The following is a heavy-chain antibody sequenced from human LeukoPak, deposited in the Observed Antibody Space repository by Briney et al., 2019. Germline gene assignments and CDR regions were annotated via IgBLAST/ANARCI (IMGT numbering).Heavy chain of an antibody. CDR2: ISGSGGST. CDR1: GFTFSSYA. J-gene: IGHJ5*02. Sequence: GGSMRLSCAASGFTFSSYAMSWVRQAPGKGLEWVSAISGSGGSTYYADSVKGRFTISRDNSKNTLYLQMNSLRAEDTAVYYCAKDKYSSSSKIDGLNWFDPWGQGTLVTVSS. CDR3: AKDKYSSSSKIDGLNWFDP. V-gene: IGHV3-23*01. D-gene: IGHD6-6*01.